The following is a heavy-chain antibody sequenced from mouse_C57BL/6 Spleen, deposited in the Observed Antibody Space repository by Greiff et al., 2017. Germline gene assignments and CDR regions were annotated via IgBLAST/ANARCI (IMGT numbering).Heavy chain of an antibody. D-gene: IGHD1-1*01. V-gene: IGHV1-55*01. CDR3: ARVGYYGSSVWYFDV. Sequence: QVQLKQPGAELVKPGASVKMSCKASGYTFTSYWITWVKQRPGQGLEWIGDIYPGSGSTNYNEKFKSKATLTVDTSSSTAYMQLSSLTSEDSAVYYCARVGYYGSSVWYFDVWGTGTTVTVSS. CDR1: GYTFTSYW. J-gene: IGHJ1*03. CDR2: IYPGSGST.